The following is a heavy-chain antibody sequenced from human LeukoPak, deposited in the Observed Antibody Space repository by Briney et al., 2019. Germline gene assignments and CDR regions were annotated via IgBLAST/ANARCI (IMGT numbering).Heavy chain of an antibody. J-gene: IGHJ4*02. CDR2: IRAGGGDT. CDR3: AKDPISSGWYGGLYYFDY. V-gene: IGHV3-23*01. D-gene: IGHD6-19*01. CDR1: GFNFSSYA. Sequence: GGSLRLSCTASGFNFSSYAMTWVRQAPGKGLDWVSTIRAGGGDTFYSDSVKGRFSISRDNSKNTLILQMDSLRAEDTAVYYCAKDPISSGWYGGLYYFDYWGQGTLVTVSS.